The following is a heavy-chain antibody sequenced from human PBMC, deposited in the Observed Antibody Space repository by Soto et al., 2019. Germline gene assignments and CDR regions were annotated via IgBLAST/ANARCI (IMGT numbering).Heavy chain of an antibody. D-gene: IGHD6-19*01. V-gene: IGHV3-23*01. J-gene: IGHJ2*01. CDR1: GFTFSSYA. CDR2: ISGSGGST. CDR3: ARAQWLVLYFDL. Sequence: EVQLLESGGGLVQPGGSLRLSCAASGFTFSSYAMSWVRQAPGKGLEWVSAISGSGGSTYYADSVKGRFTISRDNSKNTLYLQMNSLRAEDTAVYYCARAQWLVLYFDLWGRGTLVTVSS.